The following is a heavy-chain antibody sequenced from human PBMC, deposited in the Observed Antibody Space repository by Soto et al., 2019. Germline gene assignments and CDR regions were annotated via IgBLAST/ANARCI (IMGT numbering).Heavy chain of an antibody. CDR1: GGSITSYR. CDR2: INTSGNT. J-gene: IGHJ4*02. Sequence: QVQLQESGPGLVRPLETLSLTCKVSGGSITSYRWSWIRQSAGKGLEWIGRINTSGNTHYNPSLKSRVTVSIDTSQNQFFLTVTSVTAADSAVYYCARESGDNWDYEAYWGQGTPVIVSS. CDR3: ARESGDNWDYEAY. V-gene: IGHV4-4*07. D-gene: IGHD1-7*01.